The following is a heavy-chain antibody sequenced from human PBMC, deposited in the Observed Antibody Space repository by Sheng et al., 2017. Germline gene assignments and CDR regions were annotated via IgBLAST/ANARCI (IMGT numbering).Heavy chain of an antibody. D-gene: IGHD6-13*01. Sequence: QVQLVESGGGVVQPGRSLRLSCAASGFTFSSYGMHWVRQAPGKGLEWVAVIWYDGSNKYYADSVKGRFTISRDNSKNTLYLQMNSLRAEDTAVYYCARDPWQLGYFDYWGQGTLVTVSS. CDR1: GFTFSSYG. CDR2: IWYDGSNK. CDR3: ARDPWQLGYFDY. V-gene: IGHV3-33*01. J-gene: IGHJ4*02.